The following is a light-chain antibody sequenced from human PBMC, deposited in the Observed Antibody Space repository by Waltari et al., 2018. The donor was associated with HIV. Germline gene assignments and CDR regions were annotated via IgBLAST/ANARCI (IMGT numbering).Light chain of an antibody. V-gene: IGLV2-14*01. CDR2: EVS. J-gene: IGLJ3*02. CDR3: CSYTSAATWV. Sequence: QSALTQPASVSGSRGQSIPTPCTGTNRAIGCYDLLSWYQQHPGDAPQLIIYEVSYRPSGVSDRFSGSKSINAASLTISGLQADDEADYYCCSYTSAATWVFGGGTKVTVL. CDR1: NRAIGCYDL.